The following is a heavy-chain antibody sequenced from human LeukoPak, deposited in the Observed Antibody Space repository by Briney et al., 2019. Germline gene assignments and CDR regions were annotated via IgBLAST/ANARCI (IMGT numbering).Heavy chain of an antibody. J-gene: IGHJ5*02. Sequence: PGGSLRLSCAASGFTFSSYGMSWVRPAPGQGLEWVASISGSGGSTYYADSVKGLFTISRDNSKNTLYLQMNSLRAEDTAVYYCAKPRQTSSGEFDPWGQGTLVTVSS. D-gene: IGHD6-25*01. V-gene: IGHV3-23*01. CDR2: ISGSGGST. CDR3: AKPRQTSSGEFDP. CDR1: GFTFSSYG.